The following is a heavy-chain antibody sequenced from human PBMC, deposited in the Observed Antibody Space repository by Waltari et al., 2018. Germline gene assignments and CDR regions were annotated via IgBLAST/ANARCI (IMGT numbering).Heavy chain of an antibody. CDR1: GFTFSSYS. CDR2: ISSSSSYI. V-gene: IGHV3-21*01. CDR3: AKNWNDGVQAFDI. Sequence: EVQLVESGGGLVKPGGSLRLSCAASGFTFSSYSMNWVRQAPGKGLEWVSSISSSSSYIYYADSVKGRFTISRDNAKNSLYLQMNSLRAEDTAVYYCAKNWNDGVQAFDIWGQGTMVTVSS. D-gene: IGHD1-1*01. J-gene: IGHJ3*02.